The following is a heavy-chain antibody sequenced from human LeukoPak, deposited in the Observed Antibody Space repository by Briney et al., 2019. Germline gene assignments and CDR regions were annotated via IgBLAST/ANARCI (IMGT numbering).Heavy chain of an antibody. CDR3: AKEMLLWFGELDYYGMDV. J-gene: IGHJ6*04. D-gene: IGHD3-10*01. Sequence: PGGSLRLSCAASGFTFSSYAMSWVRQAPGQGLEWVSSISGSDGTTYYADSVKGRFTISRDNSKNTLSLQMNSLRAEDTAIYYCAKEMLLWFGELDYYGMDVWGKGTTVTVSS. V-gene: IGHV3-23*01. CDR1: GFTFSSYA. CDR2: ISGSDGTT.